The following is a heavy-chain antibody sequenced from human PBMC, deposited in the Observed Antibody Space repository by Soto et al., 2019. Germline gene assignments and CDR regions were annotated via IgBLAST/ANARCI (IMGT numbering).Heavy chain of an antibody. Sequence: SRGSMYHKKYYWGWIRQPPGKGLEWIATVHYSGSTYYTPSLKNRVTISADTSNNQFSLRLNSVTAADTAVYYCARQHYYDSSGYYTWNWGQGTLVTVS. V-gene: IGHV4-39*01. CDR1: RGSMYHKKYY. CDR2: VHYSGST. CDR3: ARQHYYDSSGYYTWN. D-gene: IGHD3-22*01. J-gene: IGHJ4*02.